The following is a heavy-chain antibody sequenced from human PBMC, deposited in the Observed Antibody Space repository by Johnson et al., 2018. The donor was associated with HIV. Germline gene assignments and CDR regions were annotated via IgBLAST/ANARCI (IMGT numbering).Heavy chain of an antibody. J-gene: IGHJ3*01. CDR2: ISGSGGSK. D-gene: IGHD3-3*01. Sequence: VQLVESGGGVVRPGGSLRLSCAASGFTFDDYGMSWVRQAPGKGLEWVSSISGSGGSKYYADSAKGRFTISRDNSKNTLYLQMDSLRAEDTAVYYCETDYNFWSGRPDSFDVWGQGTMVTVSS. CDR1: GFTFDDYG. V-gene: IGHV3-23*04. CDR3: ETDYNFWSGRPDSFDV.